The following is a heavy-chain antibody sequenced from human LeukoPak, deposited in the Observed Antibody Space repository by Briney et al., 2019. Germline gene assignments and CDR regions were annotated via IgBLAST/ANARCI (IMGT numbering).Heavy chain of an antibody. D-gene: IGHD6-13*01. V-gene: IGHV1-2*04. CDR3: ARGDSSSWSADFNWFDP. CDR2: INPNSGGT. CDR1: GYTFTGYY. J-gene: IGHJ5*02. Sequence: ASVKVSCKASGYTFTGYYMHWVRQAPGQGLEWMGWINPNSGGTNYAQKFQGWVTMTRDTSISTAYMELSRLRSDDTAVYYCARGDSSSWSADFNWFDPWGQGTLVTVSS.